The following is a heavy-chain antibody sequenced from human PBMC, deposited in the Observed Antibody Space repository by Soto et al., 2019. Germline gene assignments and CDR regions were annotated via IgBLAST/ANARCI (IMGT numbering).Heavy chain of an antibody. V-gene: IGHV4-30-4*01. D-gene: IGHD5-12*01. CDR3: AREKGYISGPKNFDY. CDR2: IYDSGSS. J-gene: IGHJ4*02. CDR1: GASISSGDYF. Sequence: SETLSLTCTVSGASISSGDYFWSWIRRSPGKGLEWIGYIYDSGSSYYNPSLQSRVTMSVDTSKNQFSLKLSSVTAADTAVYYCAREKGYISGPKNFDYWGQGTLVTVSS.